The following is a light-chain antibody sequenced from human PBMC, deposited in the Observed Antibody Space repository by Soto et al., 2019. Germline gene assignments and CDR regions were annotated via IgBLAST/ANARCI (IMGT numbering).Light chain of an antibody. V-gene: IGKV3-20*01. CDR1: QSVSSNY. CDR3: QQYGSSLLYT. CDR2: GAS. J-gene: IGKJ2*01. Sequence: ESVLTQSPGTLSLSPGERATLSCRASQSVSSNYLAWYQQKPGQAPRLLIYGASSRATGIPDRFSGSGSGPDFTLTISILEPEDFAVYYCQQYGSSLLYTFGQGTKLEIK.